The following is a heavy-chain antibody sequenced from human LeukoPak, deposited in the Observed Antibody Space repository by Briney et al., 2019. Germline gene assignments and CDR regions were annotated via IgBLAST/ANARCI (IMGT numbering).Heavy chain of an antibody. CDR3: ARDGTVRAGKRARPDYYYYYMDV. J-gene: IGHJ6*03. D-gene: IGHD4-17*01. Sequence: GGSLRLSCAASGFTFSDYYMSWIRQAPGKGLEWVSYISSSGSTIYYADSVKGRFTISRDNAKNSLYLQMNSPRSEDTAVYYCARDGTVRAGKRARPDYYYYYMDVWGKGTTVTVSS. CDR1: GFTFSDYY. CDR2: ISSSGSTI. V-gene: IGHV3-11*01.